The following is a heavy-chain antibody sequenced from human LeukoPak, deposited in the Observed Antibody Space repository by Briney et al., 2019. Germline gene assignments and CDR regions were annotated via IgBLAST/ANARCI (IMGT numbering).Heavy chain of an antibody. CDR3: ARDLRGFLTWWFDP. Sequence: GASVKVSCKASGYTFTSYYMHWVRQAPGQGLEWMGWINPNSGGTNYAQKFQGRVTMTRDTSISTAYMELSRLRSDDTAVYYCARDLRGFLTWWFDPWGQGTLVTVSS. J-gene: IGHJ5*02. CDR1: GYTFTSYY. V-gene: IGHV1-2*02. CDR2: INPNSGGT. D-gene: IGHD3-10*01.